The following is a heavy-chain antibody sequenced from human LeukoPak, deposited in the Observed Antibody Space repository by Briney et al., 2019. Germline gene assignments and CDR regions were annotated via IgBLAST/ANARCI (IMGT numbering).Heavy chain of an antibody. J-gene: IGHJ4*02. D-gene: IGHD6-6*01. Sequence: ASVKVSCKASGYTFTGYFMHWVRQAPGQGLEWMGWINPNSGGTNFAQKFQGRVTMTRDTSISTAYMELSRLRSDDTAVYYCARSVGGSSSAFDYWGQGTLVTVSS. CDR2: INPNSGGT. CDR3: ARSVGGSSSAFDY. V-gene: IGHV1-2*02. CDR1: GYTFTGYF.